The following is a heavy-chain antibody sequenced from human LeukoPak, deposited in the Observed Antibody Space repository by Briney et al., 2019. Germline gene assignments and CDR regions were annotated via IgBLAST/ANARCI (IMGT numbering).Heavy chain of an antibody. CDR3: ARDRHWNQGNFDY. CDR2: INPNSGDT. J-gene: IGHJ4*02. Sequence: GASVRLSCTASGYTLTADSIHGVRQAPGQSLECIGWINPNSGDTNYAQKFQGRVTMTRDTSINTAFMELSRLRSDDTAVYYCARDRHWNQGNFDYWGQGTLVTVSS. D-gene: IGHD1-1*01. CDR1: GYTLTADS. V-gene: IGHV1-2*02.